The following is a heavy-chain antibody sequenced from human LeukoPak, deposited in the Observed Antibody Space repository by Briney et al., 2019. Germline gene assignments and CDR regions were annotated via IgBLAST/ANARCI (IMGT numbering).Heavy chain of an antibody. CDR2: ISYDGSNK. Sequence: GGSLRLSCAASGFTFSSYGMHWVRQAPGKGLEWVAVISYDGSNKHYADSVKGRFTISRDNSKNTLYLQVNSLRAEDTAVYYCAKVSRLWFGELLGYFDYWGQGTLVTVSS. J-gene: IGHJ4*02. CDR1: GFTFSSYG. V-gene: IGHV3-30*18. D-gene: IGHD3-10*01. CDR3: AKVSRLWFGELLGYFDY.